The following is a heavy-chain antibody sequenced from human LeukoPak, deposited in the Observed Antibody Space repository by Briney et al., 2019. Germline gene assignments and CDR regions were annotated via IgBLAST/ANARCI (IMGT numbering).Heavy chain of an antibody. V-gene: IGHV3-7*01. CDR3: GSLTGEDY. J-gene: IGHJ4*02. CDR2: IKHDGSEE. Sequence: GGSLRLSCAASGFILSGYFMSWVRQAPGKGLEWVASIKHDGSEEYYVDSVRGRFTISRDNTKSSLYLQMSSLRAEDTAVYYCGSLTGEDYWGQGTLVAVSS. CDR1: GFILSGYF. D-gene: IGHD7-27*01.